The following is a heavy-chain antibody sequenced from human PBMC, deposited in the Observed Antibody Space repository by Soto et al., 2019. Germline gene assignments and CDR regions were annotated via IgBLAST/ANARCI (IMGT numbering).Heavy chain of an antibody. CDR1: GYTFTGYY. CDR3: ARDRPYSSGWYNV. CDR2: INPNSGGT. V-gene: IGHV1-2*02. Sequence: GASVKVSCKASGYTFTGYYMHWVRQAPGQGLEWMGWINPNSGGTNYAQKFQGRVTITRDTSASTAYMELSSLRSEDTAVYYCARDRPYSSGWYNVWGQGTTVTVSS. D-gene: IGHD6-19*01. J-gene: IGHJ6*02.